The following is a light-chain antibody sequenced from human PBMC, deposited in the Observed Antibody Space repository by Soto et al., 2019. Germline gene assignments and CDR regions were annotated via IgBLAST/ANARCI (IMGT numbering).Light chain of an antibody. CDR2: GNS. Sequence: QLVLTQPPSVSGAPGQRVTISCTGSSSNIGAGYDVHWYQQLPGTAPKLLIYGNSNRPSGVPDRFSGSKSGTSASLAITGRQAEDEADYYCQSYDSSLSAPDVFGTGTKLTVL. V-gene: IGLV1-40*01. CDR3: QSYDSSLSAPDV. CDR1: SSNIGAGYD. J-gene: IGLJ1*01.